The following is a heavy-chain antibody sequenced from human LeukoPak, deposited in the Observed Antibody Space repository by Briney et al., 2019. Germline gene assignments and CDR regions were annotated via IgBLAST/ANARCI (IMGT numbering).Heavy chain of an antibody. J-gene: IGHJ4*02. CDR1: GFAFTNYV. V-gene: IGHV3-23*01. D-gene: IGHD4-17*01. CDR2: ISGSAGST. CDR3: AKEGNGDYYFDY. Sequence: PGGSLRLSCAASGFAFTNYVMNWVRQAPGKGLEWVSAISGSAGSTYYADAVKGRFTISRDNSKNTLYLQMNSLRAEDSAVYYCAKEGNGDYYFDYWGQGTLVTVSS.